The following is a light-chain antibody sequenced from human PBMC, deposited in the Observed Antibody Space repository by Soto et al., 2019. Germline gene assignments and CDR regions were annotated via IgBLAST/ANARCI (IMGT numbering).Light chain of an antibody. Sequence: DIVMTQSPLSLPVTPGEPASISCRSSQSLQLSNGYNYLDWYLQKPGQSPQILIYLASNRASGVPDRFSGSGSGTDFTLKISRVEAEDVGVYYCMQALQTPAFGQGTKVEIK. CDR3: MQALQTPA. J-gene: IGKJ1*01. CDR2: LAS. V-gene: IGKV2-28*01. CDR1: QSLQLSNGYNY.